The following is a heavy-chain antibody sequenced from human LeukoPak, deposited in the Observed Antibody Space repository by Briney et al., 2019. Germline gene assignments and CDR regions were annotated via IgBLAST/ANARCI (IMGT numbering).Heavy chain of an antibody. CDR3: ARAGDYYFHY. V-gene: IGHV3-7*01. CDR2: LNQDGGHK. D-gene: IGHD4-17*01. CDR1: GFTFSSYA. Sequence: GGSLRLSCEASGFTFSSYAMSWVRQAPGKGLEWVAFLNQDGGHKYYVDSVKGRFSLSRDNAKNSLYLQMNSLRVEDTAIYYCARAGDYYFHYWGQGTLVAVSS. J-gene: IGHJ4*02.